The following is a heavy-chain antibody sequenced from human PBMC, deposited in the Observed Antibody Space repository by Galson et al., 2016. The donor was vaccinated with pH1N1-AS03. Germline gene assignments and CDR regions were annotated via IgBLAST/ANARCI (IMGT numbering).Heavy chain of an antibody. V-gene: IGHV3-23*01. CDR1: GFTFTNFA. J-gene: IGHJ2*01. Sequence: SLRLSCAASGFTFTNFAMTWVRQAPGKGLEWVSTISTSGDFTFYADSVKGRFTMSRDNSKKTLYLQMNSLRAEDTAVYFCAKHRIPGPANWYFDLWGRGSLVSVSS. CDR3: AKHRIPGPANWYFDL. CDR2: ISTSGDFT. D-gene: IGHD2-2*01.